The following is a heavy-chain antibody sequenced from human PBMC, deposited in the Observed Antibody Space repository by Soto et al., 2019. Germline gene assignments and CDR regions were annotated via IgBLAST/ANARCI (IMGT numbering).Heavy chain of an antibody. CDR2: IYYSGTT. Sequence: SETLSLTCTVSGDSITSNSYFWAWIRQPPGKGLEWIGSIYYSGTTYHNPSLKSRVTISVDRSNNQFSLRLTSVTAADTAVYYCASNFSVDHFDYWGQGALVTVSS. V-gene: IGHV4-39*01. CDR1: GDSITSNSYF. CDR3: ASNFSVDHFDY. J-gene: IGHJ4*02. D-gene: IGHD1-1*01.